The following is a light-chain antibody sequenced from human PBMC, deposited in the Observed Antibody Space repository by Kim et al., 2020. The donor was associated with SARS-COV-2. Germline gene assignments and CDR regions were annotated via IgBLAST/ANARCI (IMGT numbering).Light chain of an antibody. Sequence: ASVGDRVTITCQASQDIVKYLNWYQQKPGIAPNLLLYDASTLETGVPSRFSGSGSGTNFTFTISSLQPEDIATYYCQQYHILPPTFGGGTKVDIK. CDR3: QQYHILPPT. CDR2: DAS. V-gene: IGKV1-33*01. J-gene: IGKJ4*01. CDR1: QDIVKY.